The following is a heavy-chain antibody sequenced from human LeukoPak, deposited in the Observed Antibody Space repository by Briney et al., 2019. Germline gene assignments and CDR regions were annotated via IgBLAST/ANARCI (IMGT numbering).Heavy chain of an antibody. CDR3: ARRIVGATNWFDP. V-gene: IGHV3-20*04. CDR2: INWNGGST. Sequence: PGGSLRLSCAAFGFIFDDYGMSWVRQAPGKGLEWVSGINWNGGSTGYADSVKGRFTISRDNAKNSLYLQMSSLRAEDTALYYCARRIVGATNWFDPWGQGTLVTVSS. CDR1: GFIFDDYG. J-gene: IGHJ5*02. D-gene: IGHD1-26*01.